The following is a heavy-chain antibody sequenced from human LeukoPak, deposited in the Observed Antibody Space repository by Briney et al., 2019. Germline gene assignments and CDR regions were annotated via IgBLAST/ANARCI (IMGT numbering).Heavy chain of an antibody. CDR2: ISGSGGST. J-gene: IGHJ4*02. D-gene: IGHD3-22*01. Sequence: GGSLRLSCAASGFAFSSYAMSWVRQAPGKGLEWVSAISGSGGSTYYADSVKGRFTISRDNSKSTLYLQMNSLRAEDTAVYYCAKDSVIRYYYDSSAPDYWGQGTLVTVSS. CDR1: GFAFSSYA. V-gene: IGHV3-23*01. CDR3: AKDSVIRYYYDSSAPDY.